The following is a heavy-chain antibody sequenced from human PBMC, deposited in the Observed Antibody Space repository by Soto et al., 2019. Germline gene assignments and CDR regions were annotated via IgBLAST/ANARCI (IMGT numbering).Heavy chain of an antibody. Sequence: QVQLQQWGAGLLKPSETLSLTCAVYGGSFSGYYWTWLRPPPGTGLEWIGEINHSGSTNYNPSLKSRVTLSVDTSKNQFSLNLTSVTAADTAVYYCARDKITGLFDYWGQGTLVTVSS. CDR3: ARDKITGLFDY. V-gene: IGHV4-34*01. CDR2: INHSGST. CDR1: GGSFSGYY. D-gene: IGHD2-8*02. J-gene: IGHJ4*02.